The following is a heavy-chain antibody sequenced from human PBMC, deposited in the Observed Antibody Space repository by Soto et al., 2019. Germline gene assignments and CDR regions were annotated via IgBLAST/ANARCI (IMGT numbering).Heavy chain of an antibody. J-gene: IGHJ6*03. CDR2: IYYSGST. CDR1: GGSISSGGYY. Sequence: SETLSLTCTVSGGSISSGGYYWSWIRQHPGKGLEWIGYIYYSGSTYYNPSLKSRVTISVDTSKNQFSLKLSSVTAADTAVYYCARTQGIAAAGVFSYYYYYMDVWGKGTTVTVSS. V-gene: IGHV4-61*08. CDR3: ARTQGIAAAGVFSYYYYYMDV. D-gene: IGHD6-13*01.